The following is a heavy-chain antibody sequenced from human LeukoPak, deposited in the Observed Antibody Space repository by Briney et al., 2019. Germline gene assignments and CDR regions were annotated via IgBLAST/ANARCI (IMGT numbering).Heavy chain of an antibody. CDR3: ARGRYSYGSR. Sequence: SETPSLTCTVSGGSVSSGSYYWSWIRQPPGTGLEWIGYIYYSGSTNYNPSLKSRVTISVDTSKNQFSLKLSSVTAADTAVYYCARGRYSYGSRWGQGTLVTVSS. CDR2: IYYSGST. V-gene: IGHV4-61*01. D-gene: IGHD5-18*01. J-gene: IGHJ4*02. CDR1: GGSVSSGSYY.